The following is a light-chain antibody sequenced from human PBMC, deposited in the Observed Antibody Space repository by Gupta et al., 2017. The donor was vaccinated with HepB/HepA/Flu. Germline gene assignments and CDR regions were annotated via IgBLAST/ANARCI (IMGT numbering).Light chain of an antibody. CDR2: AAS. J-gene: IGKJ2*02. V-gene: IGKV1-8*01. Sequence: AIRMTPSPSSFSASTGDRVTITCRASQGMSSYLAWYQQKPGKAPKLLIYAASTVQSGVPSRFSGSGSATDFTLTISCPQSEDFATYYCHQEDSYPCNFGQGTKLEIK. CDR3: HQEDSYPCN. CDR1: QGMSSY.